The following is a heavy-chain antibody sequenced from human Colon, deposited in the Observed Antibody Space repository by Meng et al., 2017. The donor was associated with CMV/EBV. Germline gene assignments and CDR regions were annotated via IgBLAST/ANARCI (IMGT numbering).Heavy chain of an antibody. CDR3: ARHECSKSNCYDY. CDR1: GFTYGNYW. Sequence: GESLKISCAVSGFTYGNYWMTWVRQAPEKGLEWVAIIIQDGSDTYYADSVKGRFTISRDNAKNSLYLQMNSLRGEDTAVYYCARHECSKSNCYDYWGQGSLVTVSS. J-gene: IGHJ4*02. CDR2: IIQDGSDT. V-gene: IGHV3-7*01. D-gene: IGHD2-2*01.